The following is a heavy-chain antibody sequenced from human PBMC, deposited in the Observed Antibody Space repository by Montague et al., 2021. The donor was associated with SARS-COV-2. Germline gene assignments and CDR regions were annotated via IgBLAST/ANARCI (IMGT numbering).Heavy chain of an antibody. Sequence: SETLSLTCAVYGGSFSGYYWSWIRQPPGKGLEWIGEIDHSGSAKYNPSLKSRVTISVDTSKNQFSLKLSSVTAADTAVYYCARHVYDILTGYYTYWYFDLWGRGTLVTVSS. CDR2: IDHSGSA. D-gene: IGHD3-9*01. CDR1: GGSFSGYY. V-gene: IGHV4-34*01. J-gene: IGHJ2*01. CDR3: ARHVYDILTGYYTYWYFDL.